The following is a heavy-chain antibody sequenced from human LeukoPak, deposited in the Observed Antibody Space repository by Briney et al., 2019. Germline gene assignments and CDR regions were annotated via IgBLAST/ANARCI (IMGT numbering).Heavy chain of an antibody. V-gene: IGHV3-23*01. CDR3: AIISYDY. J-gene: IGHJ4*02. CDR1: GFTFSNYA. CDR2: ISYSGGST. Sequence: GGSLRLPFAAYGFTFSNYAISWVPQAPGKGLEWVSSISYSGGSTYYADSVKGRFTISRDNSKNTLYLQMNSLRAEDTAVYYCAIISYDYWGQGTLVTVSS. D-gene: IGHD3-3*02.